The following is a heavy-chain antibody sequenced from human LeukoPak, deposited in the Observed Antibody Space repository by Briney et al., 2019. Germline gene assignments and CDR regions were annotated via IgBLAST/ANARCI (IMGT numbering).Heavy chain of an antibody. CDR2: IYYSGTT. D-gene: IGHD2-15*01. J-gene: IGHJ4*02. V-gene: IGHV4-39*07. CDR1: GGSTSSSSYY. Sequence: TSETLSLTCTVSGGSTSSSSYYWGWIRQPPGKGLEWIGSIYYSGTTYYNPSLKSRVTISIDTSKNQFSLKLTSVTAADTAVYFCARNFPGVGCSGGSCYDYWGQGTLVTVSS. CDR3: ARNFPGVGCSGGSCYDY.